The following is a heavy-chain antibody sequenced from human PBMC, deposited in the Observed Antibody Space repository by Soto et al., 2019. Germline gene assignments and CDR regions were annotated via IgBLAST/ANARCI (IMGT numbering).Heavy chain of an antibody. CDR1: GFTFSSYW. J-gene: IGHJ4*02. Sequence: EVQLVESGGGLVQPGGSLRLSCAASGFTFSSYWMHWVRQAPGKGLVWVSRINGGGSSISYADSVKGRFTITLGIAKNPLYLQMNKLRTEDTDVYNCAKGWGGAPTTLFDSWGQGILVTVSS. V-gene: IGHV3-74*01. CDR2: INGGGSSI. CDR3: AKGWGGAPTTLFDS. D-gene: IGHD2-21*01.